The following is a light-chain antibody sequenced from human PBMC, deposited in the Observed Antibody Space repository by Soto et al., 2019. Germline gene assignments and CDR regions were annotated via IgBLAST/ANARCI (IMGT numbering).Light chain of an antibody. J-gene: IGKJ3*01. V-gene: IGKV1-9*01. CDR3: QQLNSYVFA. CDR1: QDVSRY. CDR2: AAS. Sequence: DIQLTQSPSFLSASVGDRVTITCRASQDVSRYLAWYQQKPGKAPNLLIYAASTLRSGVPSRFSGSGSETEFTLTISSLQPEDFATYYCQQLNSYVFACCPGTKVDIK.